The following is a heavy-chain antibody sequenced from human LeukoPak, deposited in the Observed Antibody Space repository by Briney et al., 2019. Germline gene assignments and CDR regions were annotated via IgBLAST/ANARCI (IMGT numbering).Heavy chain of an antibody. J-gene: IGHJ4*02. V-gene: IGHV1-46*01. Sequence: VASVKVSCKASGYTFTSYYMHWVRQAPGQGLEWMGIINPSGGSTSYAQKFQGRVTMTRDTSTSTVYMELSSLRSEDTAVYYCARVGEYYYDSSGLMPDYWGQGTLVTVSS. CDR1: GYTFTSYY. CDR3: ARVGEYYYDSSGLMPDY. CDR2: INPSGGST. D-gene: IGHD3-22*01.